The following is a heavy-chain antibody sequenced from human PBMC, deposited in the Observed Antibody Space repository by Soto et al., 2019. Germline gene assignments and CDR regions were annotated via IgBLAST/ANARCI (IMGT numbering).Heavy chain of an antibody. Sequence: QVQLVQSGGEVKQPGASVKVSCKATGYTFINSAIAWVRQAPGQGLEWMGWISPYNGNTNYAQSVQGRVTITTDTSTSTAYMEIRSQRFDDTAVYYCARDQSSGVFDYWGQGTLVTVST. CDR3: ARDQSSGVFDY. V-gene: IGHV1-18*01. CDR2: ISPYNGNT. J-gene: IGHJ4*02. D-gene: IGHD3-22*01. CDR1: GYTFINSA.